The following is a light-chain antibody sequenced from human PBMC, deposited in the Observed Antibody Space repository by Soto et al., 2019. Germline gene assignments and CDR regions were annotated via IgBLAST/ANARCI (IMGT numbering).Light chain of an antibody. Sequence: DIQMTQSPSSLSASVGDRVTITCQASQDIRKNLNWYQQKPGKAPKLLIYGVSNLETGVPSMFSGSGSGTDFTLTITSLQPEDISTYYCQQYNDLITFGGGTKVEI. J-gene: IGKJ4*01. CDR2: GVS. CDR3: QQYNDLIT. V-gene: IGKV1-33*01. CDR1: QDIRKN.